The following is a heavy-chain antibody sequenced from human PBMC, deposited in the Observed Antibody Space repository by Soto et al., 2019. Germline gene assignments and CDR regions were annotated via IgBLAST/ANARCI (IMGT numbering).Heavy chain of an antibody. Sequence: QVQLQESGPGLVKPSQTLSLTCTVSGGSISSGGYYWSWIRQHPGKGLEWIGYIYYSGSTYYNPXXKSRVTISVDXXKXPXXLKLSSVTAADTAVYYCARLTCGGDCYSHAWYFDLWGRGTLVTVSS. CDR3: ARLTCGGDCYSHAWYFDL. D-gene: IGHD2-21*02. V-gene: IGHV4-31*03. J-gene: IGHJ2*01. CDR2: IYYSGST. CDR1: GGSISSGGYY.